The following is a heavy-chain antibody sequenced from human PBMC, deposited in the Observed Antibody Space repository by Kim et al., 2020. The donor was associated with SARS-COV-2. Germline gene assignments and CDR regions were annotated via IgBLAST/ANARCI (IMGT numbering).Heavy chain of an antibody. D-gene: IGHD1-26*01. CDR3: ARVAEWGLPYYYYYGMDV. Sequence: SETLSLTCTVSGGSISSYYWSWIRQPPGKGLEWIGYIYYSGSTNYNPSLKSRVTISVDTSKNQFSLKLSSVTAADTAVYYCARVAEWGLPYYYYYGMDVWGQGTTVTVSS. CDR2: IYYSGST. CDR1: GGSISSYY. V-gene: IGHV4-59*01. J-gene: IGHJ6*02.